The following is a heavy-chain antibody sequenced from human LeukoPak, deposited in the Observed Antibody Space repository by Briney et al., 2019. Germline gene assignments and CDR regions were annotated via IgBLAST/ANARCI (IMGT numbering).Heavy chain of an antibody. CDR3: ARGRSSSSTGWFEA. CDR1: GGSFSGYY. Sequence: PSETLFLTFAVYGGSFSGYYCSWIRQPPGKGLEWIGRINHSGSTNYNPSLKSRVTISVDTSKKQFSLKLRYITDADRVVYYCARGRSSSSTGWFEAWGQGTLVTVSS. CDR2: INHSGST. D-gene: IGHD6-13*01. J-gene: IGHJ5*02. V-gene: IGHV4-34*01.